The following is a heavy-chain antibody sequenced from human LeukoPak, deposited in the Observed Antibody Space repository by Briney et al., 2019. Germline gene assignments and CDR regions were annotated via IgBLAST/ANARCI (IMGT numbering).Heavy chain of an antibody. CDR2: ISSSGSTI. CDR1: GFTFSDYY. Sequence: SGGSLRLSCAASGFTFSDYYMSWVRQAPGKGLEWVSYISSSGSTIYYADSVKGRFTISRDNAKNSLYLQMNSLRAEDTAVYYCTYSIFVTYYFDYWGQGTLVTVSS. CDR3: TYSIFVTYYFDY. D-gene: IGHD4-11*01. J-gene: IGHJ4*02. V-gene: IGHV3-11*04.